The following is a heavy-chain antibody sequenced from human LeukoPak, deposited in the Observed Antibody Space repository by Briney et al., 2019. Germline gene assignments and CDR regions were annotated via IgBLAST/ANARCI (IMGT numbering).Heavy chain of an antibody. D-gene: IGHD3-9*01. J-gene: IGHJ4*02. V-gene: IGHV4-4*02. Sequence: PSETLSLTCAVSGASISSDKWWSWVRQPPGKGLEWIGEINHSGNTNYSPSHKSRVTMSTDKSKNEFSLRLTSVTAADTAVYYCARAGVWLPAVWGQGTLVTVSS. CDR2: INHSGNT. CDR1: GASISSDKW. CDR3: ARAGVWLPAV.